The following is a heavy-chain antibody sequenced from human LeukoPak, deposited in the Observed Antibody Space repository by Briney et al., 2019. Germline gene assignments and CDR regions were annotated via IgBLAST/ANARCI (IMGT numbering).Heavy chain of an antibody. V-gene: IGHV4-4*07. CDR2: IYSSGST. Sequence: SETLSLTCTVSGGSITSYYWSWIRQPAGEGLEWIGRIYSSGSTNDNPSLKSRVTMSVDTSKNRFSLKLSSVTAADTAVYHCARVLSSSGAFDYWGQGTLVTVSS. D-gene: IGHD6-19*01. J-gene: IGHJ4*02. CDR3: ARVLSSSGAFDY. CDR1: GGSITSYY.